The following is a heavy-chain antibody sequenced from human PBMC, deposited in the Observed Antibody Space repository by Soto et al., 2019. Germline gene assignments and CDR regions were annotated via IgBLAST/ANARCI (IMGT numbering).Heavy chain of an antibody. Sequence: SETLSLTCTVSGGSISSGGYYWRWIRQHPGKGLEWIGYIYYSGSTYYNPSLKSRFTISVYTSKHQFSLKLGSVTAADTAVYYCARHSVKSGYCSSTSCYDPNYFDYWGQGTLVTVSS. CDR1: GGSISSGGYY. CDR3: ARHSVKSGYCSSTSCYDPNYFDY. D-gene: IGHD2-2*01. J-gene: IGHJ4*02. CDR2: IYYSGST. V-gene: IGHV4-39*01.